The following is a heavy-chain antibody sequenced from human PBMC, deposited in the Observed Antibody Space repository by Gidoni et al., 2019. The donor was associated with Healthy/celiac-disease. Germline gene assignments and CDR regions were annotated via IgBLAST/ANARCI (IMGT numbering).Heavy chain of an antibody. CDR3: ARGYSRKRYYYDSSASLAFDI. CDR1: GGSFSGYY. V-gene: IGHV4-34*01. CDR2: INHSGST. J-gene: IGHJ3*02. Sequence: QVQLQQWGAGLLKPSETRSPTCAVYGGSFSGYYWSWFRQPPGKGLEWIGEINHSGSTNYDPSLKSRVTISVDTSKNQFSLKLSSVTAADTAVYYCARGYSRKRYYYDSSASLAFDIWGQGTMVTVSS. D-gene: IGHD3-22*01.